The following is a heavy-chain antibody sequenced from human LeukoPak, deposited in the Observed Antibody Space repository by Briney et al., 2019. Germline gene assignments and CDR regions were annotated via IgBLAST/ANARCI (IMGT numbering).Heavy chain of an antibody. Sequence: PGGSLRLSCAASGFAFSSYHMNWVRQAPGKGLEWVSSISGISTYIYYADSLQGRFTISRDNAKNSLYLQMNSLRAEDTAVYYCARSGSGSSMDVWGQGTTVTVSS. J-gene: IGHJ6*02. D-gene: IGHD3-10*01. CDR2: ISGISTYI. V-gene: IGHV3-21*01. CDR3: ARSGSGSSMDV. CDR1: GFAFSSYH.